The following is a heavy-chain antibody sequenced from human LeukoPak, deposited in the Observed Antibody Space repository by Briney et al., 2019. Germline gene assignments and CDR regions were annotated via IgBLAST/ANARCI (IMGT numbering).Heavy chain of an antibody. D-gene: IGHD2-2*01. CDR3: ARLIVVVPAALDAFDI. Sequence: ASVKVSCKASGYTFTSYGISWVRQAPGQGLEWMGWISAYNGNTNHAQKLQGRVTMTTDTSTSTAYMELRSLRSDDTAVYYCARLIVVVPAALDAFDIWGQGTMVTVSS. CDR2: ISAYNGNT. V-gene: IGHV1-18*04. CDR1: GYTFTSYG. J-gene: IGHJ3*02.